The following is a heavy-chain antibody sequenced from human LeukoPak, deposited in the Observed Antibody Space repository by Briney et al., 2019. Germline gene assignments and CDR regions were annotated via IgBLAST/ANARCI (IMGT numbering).Heavy chain of an antibody. CDR1: GGSISGGSYY. V-gene: IGHV4-61*02. CDR2: IYTSGST. Sequence: SETLSLTCTVSGGSISGGSYYWSWIRQPAGKGLEWIGRIYTSGSTNYNPSLKSRVTISVDTSKNQFSLKLSSVTAADTAVYYCARFGYYDSSGYYFDYWGQGTLVTVSS. D-gene: IGHD3-22*01. J-gene: IGHJ4*02. CDR3: ARFGYYDSSGYYFDY.